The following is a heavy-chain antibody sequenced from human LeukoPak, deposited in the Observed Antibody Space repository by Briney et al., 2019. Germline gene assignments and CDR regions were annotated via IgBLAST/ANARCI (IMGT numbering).Heavy chain of an antibody. D-gene: IGHD4-17*01. J-gene: IGHJ4*02. V-gene: IGHV3-21*01. Sequence: GGSLRLSCAASGFTFSSYSMNWVRQARGKWLEWVSSISSGSSYIYYGDSVTGRFTISRDNAKNSLYLQMNSLRAEDTAVYYCARENDYGDYGDFDYWGQGTLVTVSS. CDR2: ISSGSSYI. CDR1: GFTFSSYS. CDR3: ARENDYGDYGDFDY.